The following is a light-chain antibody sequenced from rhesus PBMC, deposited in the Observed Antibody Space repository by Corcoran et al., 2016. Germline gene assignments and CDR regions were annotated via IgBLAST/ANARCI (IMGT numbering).Light chain of an antibody. Sequence: IQMTQSPSSLSASVGDTVTITCRASQSVSSLLAWYPQKPGKAPQLLIYKASNLQSGVPSRLSCSGYGTEFTLPISSLQSEDFATYYCQQHNSSPYSFGQGTKVEI. V-gene: IGKV1-22*01. CDR1: QSVSSL. CDR2: KAS. J-gene: IGKJ2*01. CDR3: QQHNSSPYS.